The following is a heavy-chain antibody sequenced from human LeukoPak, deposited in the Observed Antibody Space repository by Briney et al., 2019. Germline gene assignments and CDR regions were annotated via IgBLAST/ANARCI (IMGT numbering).Heavy chain of an antibody. CDR1: GLAFSSYS. D-gene: IGHD6-13*01. CDR3: EKFSSSWYLDY. V-gene: IGHV3-23*01. Sequence: GGSLTLSCAASGLAFSSYSMSWVRQAPGKGLEWVSAISGSGGSTYYAASVTGRFTISRDNSKNTLFLQMNSLRAEDTAVYYCEKFSSSWYLDYWGQGTLVTVSS. J-gene: IGHJ4*02. CDR2: ISGSGGST.